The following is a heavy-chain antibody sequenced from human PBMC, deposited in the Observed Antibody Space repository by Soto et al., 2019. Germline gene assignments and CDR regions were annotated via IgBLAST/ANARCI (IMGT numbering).Heavy chain of an antibody. V-gene: IGHV1-18*01. CDR3: AGEPEVGASPMDP. CDR1: GYNFTNYG. Sequence: QVQLVQSGAEVKKPGASVKVSCKASGYNFTNYGITWVRQAPGQGLAGMGWISAYNGDTVYAQNFQGRVTMSTDTSTSTAYMELRSLRSDDTAIYFCAGEPEVGASPMDPWGQGSLVTVSS. D-gene: IGHD1-26*01. CDR2: ISAYNGDT. J-gene: IGHJ5*02.